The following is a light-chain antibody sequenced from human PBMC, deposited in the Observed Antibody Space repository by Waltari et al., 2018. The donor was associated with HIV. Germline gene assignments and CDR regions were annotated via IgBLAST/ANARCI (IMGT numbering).Light chain of an antibody. J-gene: IGLJ3*02. CDR3: CSYAGTYTYVL. V-gene: IGLV2-11*01. CDR1: TSVVGGYAL. CDR2: EVI. Sequence: QSALTQPRSVSGSPGRSVTIPCPGTTSVVGGYALVPWYLQHPGKVPKLIIYEVIKRPSGVPDRFSGSKSGNTASLTISGLQTEDEADYFCCSYAGTYTYVLFGGGTKLTVL.